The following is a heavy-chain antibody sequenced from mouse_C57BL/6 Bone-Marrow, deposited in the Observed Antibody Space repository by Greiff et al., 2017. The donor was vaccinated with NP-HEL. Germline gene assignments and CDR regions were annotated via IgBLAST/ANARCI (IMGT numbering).Heavy chain of an antibody. D-gene: IGHD1-1*01. CDR2: IHPNSGST. V-gene: IGHV1-64*01. J-gene: IGHJ4*01. CDR3: TRYVKSVVGRYSMDY. Sequence: QVQLQQSGAELVKPGASVKLSCKASGYTFTSYCMHWVKQRPGQGLEWIGMIHPNSGSTNYTEKFKSKATLTADKSSNTAYRQLSSLTAEDTAVYYCTRYVKSVVGRYSMDYWGQGTSVTVSS. CDR1: GYTFTSYC.